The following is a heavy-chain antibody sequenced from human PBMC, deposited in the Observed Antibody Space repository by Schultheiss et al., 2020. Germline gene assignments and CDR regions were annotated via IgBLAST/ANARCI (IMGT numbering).Heavy chain of an antibody. Sequence: SQTLSLTCTVSGGSISSGGYSWSWIRQPPGKGLEWIGYIYYSGSTYYNPSLKSRVTISVDTSKNQFSLKLSSVTAADTAVYYCARGRYYYDSSGYEIRYGMDVWGQGTTVTGS. CDR2: IYYSGST. CDR3: ARGRYYYDSSGYEIRYGMDV. CDR1: GGSISSGGYS. V-gene: IGHV4-30-2*05. D-gene: IGHD3-22*01. J-gene: IGHJ6*02.